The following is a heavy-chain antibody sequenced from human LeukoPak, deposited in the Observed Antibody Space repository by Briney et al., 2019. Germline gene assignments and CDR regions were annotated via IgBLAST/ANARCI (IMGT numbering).Heavy chain of an antibody. CDR1: GYTFTSYD. D-gene: IGHD3-3*01. CDR2: MNPNSGNT. J-gene: IGHJ4*02. V-gene: IGHV1-8*03. Sequence: ASVKVSCKASGYTFTSYDINWVRQATGQGLEWMGWMNPNSGNTGYAQKFQGRVTITRNTSISTAYMELSSLRSEDTAVYYCARGPNTRRTTIFGVVTRYYFDYWGQGTLVTVSS. CDR3: ARGPNTRRTTIFGVVTRYYFDY.